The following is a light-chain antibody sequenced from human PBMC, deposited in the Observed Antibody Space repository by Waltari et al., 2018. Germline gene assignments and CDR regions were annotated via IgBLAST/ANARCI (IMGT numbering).Light chain of an antibody. Sequence: ILLTQSPGTLSLSPGERATLSFGASQSVTNNHLAWYQQKPGLAPRLLIYDASSRATDIPERFSGSGSGTDFTLTISRLEPEDFAFYYCQQYGASPWTFGQGTKVDVK. J-gene: IGKJ1*01. CDR3: QQYGASPWT. CDR1: QSVTNNH. V-gene: IGKV3D-20*01. CDR2: DAS.